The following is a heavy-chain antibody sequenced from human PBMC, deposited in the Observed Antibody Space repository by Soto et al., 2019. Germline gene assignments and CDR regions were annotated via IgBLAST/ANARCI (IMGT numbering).Heavy chain of an antibody. D-gene: IGHD6-19*01. CDR3: GGRFEQWLAKESY. CDR2: ISYDGSNK. CDR1: GFTFSSYA. V-gene: IGHV3-30-3*01. J-gene: IGHJ4*02. Sequence: GGSLRLSCAASGFTFSSYAMHWVRQAPGKGLEWVAVISYDGSNKYYADSVKGRFTISRDNSKNTLYLQMNSLRAEDTAVYYWGGRFEQWLAKESYWGQGTLVTVSS.